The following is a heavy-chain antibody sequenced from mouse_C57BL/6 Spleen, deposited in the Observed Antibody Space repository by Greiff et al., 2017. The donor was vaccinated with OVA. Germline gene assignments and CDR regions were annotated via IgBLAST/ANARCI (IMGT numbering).Heavy chain of an antibody. V-gene: IGHV1-15*01. CDR1: GYTFTDYE. J-gene: IGHJ3*01. CDR2: IDPETGGT. CDR3: TRFNYGSSYGFAY. D-gene: IGHD1-1*01. Sequence: QVQLQQSGAELVRPGASVTLSCKASGYTFTDYEMHWVKQTPVHGLEWIGAIDPETGGTAYTQKFKGKAILTVDKSSSTAYMELRSLTSEDSAGYYCTRFNYGSSYGFAYWGQGTLVTVSA.